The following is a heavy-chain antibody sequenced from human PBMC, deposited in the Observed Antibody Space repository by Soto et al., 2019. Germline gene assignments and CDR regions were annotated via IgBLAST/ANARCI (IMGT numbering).Heavy chain of an antibody. CDR3: ARDLYYYDSSGYRGYNWFDP. D-gene: IGHD3-22*01. Sequence: SETLSLTCGVSGGSVSGTYWWSWVRQPPGKGLEWIGEIYHSGSTNYNPSLKSRVTISVDKSKNQFSLKLSSVTAADTAVYYCARDLYYYDSSGYRGYNWFDPWGQGTLVTVSS. V-gene: IGHV4-4*02. CDR1: GGSVSGTYW. J-gene: IGHJ5*02. CDR2: IYHSGST.